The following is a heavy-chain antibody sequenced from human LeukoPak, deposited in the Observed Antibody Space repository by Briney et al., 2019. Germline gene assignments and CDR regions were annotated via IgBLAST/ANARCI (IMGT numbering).Heavy chain of an antibody. V-gene: IGHV4-34*01. J-gene: IGHJ4*02. CDR3: AGSTGPLDY. Sequence: SETLSLTCAVYGGSFSGYYWSWIRQPPGKGLEWIGEINHSGSTNYNPSLKSRVTISVDTSKNQFSLKLSSVTAADTAVNYCAGSTGPLDYWGQGTLVTVSS. D-gene: IGHD1-14*01. CDR1: GGSFSGYY. CDR2: INHSGST.